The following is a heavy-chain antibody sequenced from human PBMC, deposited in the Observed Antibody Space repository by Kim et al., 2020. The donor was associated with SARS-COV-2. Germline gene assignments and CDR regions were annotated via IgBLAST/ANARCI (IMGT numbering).Heavy chain of an antibody. CDR1: GFTVSSNY. J-gene: IGHJ6*02. D-gene: IGHD3-10*01. V-gene: IGHV3-53*01. CDR2: INSGGTT. Sequence: GGSLRLSCAASGFTVSSNYMSWVRQPPGKGLEWVSVINSGGTTNNAASLKGRFTITRNNSKNTPYLHLNSLRAEDTAASYYSGAMVPGVTLTQGTDVRG. CDR3: SGAMVPGVTLTQGTDV.